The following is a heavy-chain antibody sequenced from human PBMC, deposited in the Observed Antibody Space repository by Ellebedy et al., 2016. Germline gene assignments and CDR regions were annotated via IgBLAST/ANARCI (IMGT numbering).Heavy chain of an antibody. CDR2: IYYSGST. CDR3: ARAGPWGSEFDY. Sequence: SETLSLTCTVSGGSISSYYWSWIRQPPGKGLEWIGYIYYSGSTNYNPSLKSRVTISVDTSKNLFSLKLSSVTAADTAVYYCARAGPWGSEFDYWGQGTLVTVSS. D-gene: IGHD7-27*01. V-gene: IGHV4-59*01. CDR1: GGSISSYY. J-gene: IGHJ4*02.